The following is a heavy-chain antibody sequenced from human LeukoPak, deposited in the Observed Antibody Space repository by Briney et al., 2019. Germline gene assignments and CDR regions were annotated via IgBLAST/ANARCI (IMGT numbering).Heavy chain of an antibody. D-gene: IGHD2-15*01. J-gene: IGHJ6*02. CDR1: GGSISSYY. CDR2: IYYSGST. CDR3: ARHPRYCSGGSCYSYYYGMDV. Sequence: PSETLSLTCTVSGGSISSYYWSWIRQPPGKGLEWIGSIYYSGSTYYNPSLKSRVTISADTSKNQFSLKLSSVTAADTAVYYCARHPRYCSGGSCYSYYYGMDVWGQGTTVTVSS. V-gene: IGHV4-59*05.